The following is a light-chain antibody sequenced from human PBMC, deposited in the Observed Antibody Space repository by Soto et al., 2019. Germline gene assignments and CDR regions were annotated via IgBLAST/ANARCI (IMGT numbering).Light chain of an antibody. CDR3: QRYSSNPLT. V-gene: IGKV1-5*03. CDR1: QSVSSW. J-gene: IGKJ4*01. CDR2: KAS. Sequence: DIQMTQSPSTLSASVGDRVTITCRASQSVSSWLAWYQQKPGKVPKLLIYKASTLESGVPSRFSGSESGTVFTHTISSLQHDDFATYYCQRYSSNPLTFGGGTKVELK.